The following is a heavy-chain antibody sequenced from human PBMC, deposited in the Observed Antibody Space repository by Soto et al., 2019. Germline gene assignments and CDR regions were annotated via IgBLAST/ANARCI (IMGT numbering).Heavy chain of an antibody. CDR1: GDTFTDYY. Sequence: QVQLVQSGAEVKKPGASVKVSCKASGDTFTDYYIHWVRQAPGQGLEWMGTVNPSGGHTTYAQHSLXXXTXSRDTSTSTIYMELTSLTSEDTAIYYCARGGHVVVVTAALDYWGQGTLVTVSS. CDR2: VNPSGGHT. V-gene: IGHV1-46*01. CDR3: ARGGHVVVVTAALDY. D-gene: IGHD2-21*02. J-gene: IGHJ4*02.